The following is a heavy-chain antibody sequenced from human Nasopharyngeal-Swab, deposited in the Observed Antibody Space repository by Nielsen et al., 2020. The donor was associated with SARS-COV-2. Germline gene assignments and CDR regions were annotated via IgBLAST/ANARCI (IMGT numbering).Heavy chain of an antibody. V-gene: IGHV3-9*01. CDR2: ISWNSGSI. CDR3: ARDDRYSYGSGALEG. CDR1: GFTFDDYA. Sequence: SLKISCAASGFTFDDYAMHWVRQAPGKGLEWVSGISWNSGSIGYADSVKGRFIISRDNAKNSLYLQMNSLRAEDTAVYYCARDDRYSYGSGALEGWGQGTLVTVSS. D-gene: IGHD5-18*01. J-gene: IGHJ4*02.